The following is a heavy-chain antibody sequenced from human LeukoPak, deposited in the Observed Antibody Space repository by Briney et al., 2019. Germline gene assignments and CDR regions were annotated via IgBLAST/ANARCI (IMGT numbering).Heavy chain of an antibody. J-gene: IGHJ4*02. CDR2: ISGDGGIT. CDR1: EFTFNTYA. Sequence: GGSLRLSCAASEFTFNTYAVSWVRQAPGKGLEWVSAISGDGGITYYADSVRGRFTISRDNSKSTLYLQMNSLRDEDTAVYYCARALYSGSSKPSERTDYWGQGTLVTVSS. V-gene: IGHV3-23*01. D-gene: IGHD1-26*01. CDR3: ARALYSGSSKPSERTDY.